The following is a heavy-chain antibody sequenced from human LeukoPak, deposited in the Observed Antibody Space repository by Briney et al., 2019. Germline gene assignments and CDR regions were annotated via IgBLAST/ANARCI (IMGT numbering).Heavy chain of an antibody. D-gene: IGHD6-13*01. CDR2: IVGSGVTT. CDR3: AGDGRQLSDFDY. Sequence: GGSLRLSCAASGFTFSSYAMSWVRQAPGKGLEWVSSIVGSGVTTFYADSVKGRFTISRHNSKNTLYLQMNSLRAEDTAVYYCAGDGRQLSDFDYWGQGTLVTVSS. J-gene: IGHJ4*02. CDR1: GFTFSSYA. V-gene: IGHV3-23*01.